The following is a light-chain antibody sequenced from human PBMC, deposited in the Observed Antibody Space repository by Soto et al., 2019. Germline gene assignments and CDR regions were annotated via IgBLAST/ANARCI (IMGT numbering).Light chain of an antibody. Sequence: DMPMTQSPSSLSASVGDRVTITCRTSQGLGNYLAWYQQKPGKAPKLLIYSASSLQSGVPSRFSGSGAGTDFTLASSGLQPEDVATYYCLTYNGPPLSLGGGTKVEI. V-gene: IGKV1-27*01. CDR2: SAS. CDR3: LTYNGPPLS. CDR1: QGLGNY. J-gene: IGKJ4*01.